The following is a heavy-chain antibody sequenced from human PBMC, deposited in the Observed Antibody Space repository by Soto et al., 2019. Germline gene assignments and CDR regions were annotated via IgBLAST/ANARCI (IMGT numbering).Heavy chain of an antibody. CDR3: ARGKYYDLWSGNYYYYGMDV. J-gene: IGHJ6*02. Sequence: QVQLVQSGAEVKKPGASVKVSCKASGYTFTSYDINWVRQATGQGLEWMGWMNPNSGNTGYAQKFQGRVTMTRNTSISTDYMELSSLRSEDTAVYYCARGKYYDLWSGNYYYYGMDVWGQGTTVTVSS. D-gene: IGHD3-3*01. CDR1: GYTFTSYD. CDR2: MNPNSGNT. V-gene: IGHV1-8*01.